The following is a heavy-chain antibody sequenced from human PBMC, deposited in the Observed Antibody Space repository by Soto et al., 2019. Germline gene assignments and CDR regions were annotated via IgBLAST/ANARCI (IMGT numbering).Heavy chain of an antibody. CDR3: ARVSSWYSGSYYFDY. CDR1: GGSISSYY. Sequence: SETLSLSCTVSGGSISSYYWSWIRQPPGKGLEWIGYIYYSGSTNYNPSLKSRVTISVDTSKNQFSLKLSSVTAADTAVYYCARVSSWYSGSYYFDYWGQGTLVTVSS. J-gene: IGHJ4*02. V-gene: IGHV4-59*01. CDR2: IYYSGST. D-gene: IGHD1-26*01.